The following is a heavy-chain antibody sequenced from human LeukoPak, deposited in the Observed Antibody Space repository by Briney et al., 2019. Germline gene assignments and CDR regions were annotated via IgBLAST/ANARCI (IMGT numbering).Heavy chain of an antibody. CDR3: ARGRGGGFPDYFDY. V-gene: IGHV4-34*01. CDR1: GGSFSGYY. Sequence: SETLSLTCAVYGGSFSGYYWSWIRQPPGRGLEWIGEINHSGSTNYNPSLKSRVTISVDTSKNQFSLKLSSVTAADTAVYYCARGRGGGFPDYFDYWGQGTLVTVSS. J-gene: IGHJ4*02. CDR2: INHSGST. D-gene: IGHD4-23*01.